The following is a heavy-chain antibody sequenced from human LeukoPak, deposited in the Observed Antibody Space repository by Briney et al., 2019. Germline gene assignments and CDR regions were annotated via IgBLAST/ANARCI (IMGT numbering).Heavy chain of an antibody. V-gene: IGHV4-59*01. CDR2: IYYSGST. J-gene: IGHJ3*02. CDR3: ATDNGAFDI. D-gene: IGHD1-1*01. Sequence: PSETLSLTCTVSGGSISSYYWSWIRQPPGRGLEWIGYIYYSGSTNYNPSLKSRVTISVDTSKNQFSLKLSSVTAADTAVYYCATDNGAFDIWGQGTMVTVSS. CDR1: GGSISSYY.